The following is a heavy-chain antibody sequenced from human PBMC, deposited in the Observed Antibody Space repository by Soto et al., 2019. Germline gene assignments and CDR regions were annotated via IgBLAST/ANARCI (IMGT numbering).Heavy chain of an antibody. D-gene: IGHD3-10*02. CDR3: ARQNVQIGPGFFDY. V-gene: IGHV4-30-4*01. J-gene: IGHJ4*02. Sequence: TLSLTCSVSGGSIGSGNFYWSWIRQPPGKGLEWLTSIYHTGTIYITPSLRSRLTISSDTSRNQFSLNLTSVTAADTALYFCARQNVQIGPGFFDYWGRGTLVTVSS. CDR1: GGSIGSGNFY. CDR2: IYHTGTI.